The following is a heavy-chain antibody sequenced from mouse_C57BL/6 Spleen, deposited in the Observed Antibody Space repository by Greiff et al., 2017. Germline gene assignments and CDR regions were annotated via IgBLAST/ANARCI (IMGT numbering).Heavy chain of an antibody. J-gene: IGHJ2*01. CDR3: AREVYYGSDLDY. CDR1: GFTFSDYG. Sequence: EVKLVESGGGLVKPGGSLKLSCAASGFTFSDYGMHWVRQAPEKGLEWVAYISSGSSTIYYADTVKGRFTISRDNAKNTLFLQMTSLRSEDTAMYYCAREVYYGSDLDYWGQGTTLTVSS. D-gene: IGHD1-1*01. V-gene: IGHV5-17*01. CDR2: ISSGSSTI.